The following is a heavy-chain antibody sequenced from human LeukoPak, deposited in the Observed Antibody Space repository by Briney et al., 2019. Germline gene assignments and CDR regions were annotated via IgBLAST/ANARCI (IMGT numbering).Heavy chain of an antibody. CDR3: AAGGATSFDY. CDR2: ISFSNTTI. CDR1: GFTFSNSS. Sequence: GGSLRLSCAASGFTFSNSSVNWVRQAPGKGLEWVSYISFSNTTIYYADSVKGRFTISRDSANNSLYLQMNSLRAEDTAVYYCAAGGATSFDYWGQGTLVTVSS. V-gene: IGHV3-48*01. J-gene: IGHJ4*02. D-gene: IGHD1-26*01.